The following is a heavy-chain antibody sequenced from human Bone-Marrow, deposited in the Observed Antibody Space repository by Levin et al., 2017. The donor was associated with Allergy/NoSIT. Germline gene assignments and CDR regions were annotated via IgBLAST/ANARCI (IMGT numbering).Heavy chain of an antibody. J-gene: IGHJ6*02. CDR2: TNIDGSYT. Sequence: PSETLSLTCAASGFTFSRYWMHWVRQTPGKGLVWVSRTNIDGSYTNYADSVKGRFTVSRDNAKNTLYLQMNGLRVEDTAVYYCARALDYYYGMDVWGQGTTVAVSS. V-gene: IGHV3-74*01. CDR1: GFTFSRYW. CDR3: ARALDYYYGMDV.